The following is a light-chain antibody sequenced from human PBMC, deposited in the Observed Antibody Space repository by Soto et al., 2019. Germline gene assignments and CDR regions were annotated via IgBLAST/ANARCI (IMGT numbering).Light chain of an antibody. V-gene: IGKV3-20*01. J-gene: IGKJ4*01. CDR2: GAS. Sequence: EIVLTQSPGTLSLSPGERATLSCRASQSVSSSYLAWYQQKPGQAPRLLIYGASIRATGIPDRFSGSGSGTDFILTISRLEPEDFAVYYCQQFRSSPLAITFGGGTKVEIK. CDR3: QQFRSSPLAIT. CDR1: QSVSSSY.